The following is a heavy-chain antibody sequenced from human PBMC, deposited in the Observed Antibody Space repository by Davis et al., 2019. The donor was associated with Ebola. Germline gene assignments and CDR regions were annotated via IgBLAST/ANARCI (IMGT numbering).Heavy chain of an antibody. CDR2: ISGSGGST. CDR3: ARVVAVAYFDY. CDR1: GFTFSSYA. Sequence: GGSLRLSCAASGFTFSSYAMHWVRQAPGKGLEWVSAISGSGGSTYYADSVKGRFTISRDNSKNTLYLQMNSLRAEDTALYYCARVVAVAYFDYWGQGTLVTVSS. D-gene: IGHD6-19*01. V-gene: IGHV3-23*01. J-gene: IGHJ4*02.